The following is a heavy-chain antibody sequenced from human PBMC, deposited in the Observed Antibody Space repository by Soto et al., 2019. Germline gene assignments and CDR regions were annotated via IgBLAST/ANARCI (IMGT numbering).Heavy chain of an antibody. Sequence: GASVKVSCKASGYTFTSYDINWVRQATGQGLEWVGWMNPNSGNTGYAQKFQGRVTMTRNTSISTAYMELSSLRSEDTAVYYCASLYYDILTGYYKALAYWGQGTLVTVSS. CDR1: GYTFTSYD. V-gene: IGHV1-8*01. CDR3: ASLYYDILTGYYKALAY. CDR2: MNPNSGNT. J-gene: IGHJ4*02. D-gene: IGHD3-9*01.